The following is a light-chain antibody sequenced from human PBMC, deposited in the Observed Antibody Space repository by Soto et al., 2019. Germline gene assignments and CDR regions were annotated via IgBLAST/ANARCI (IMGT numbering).Light chain of an antibody. Sequence: QLVLTQPPSVSGAPGQRVTISCTGSSSNIGAGYDVHWYQQLPGTAPKLLIYGNINRPSGVPDRFSGSKSGTSASLAITGLQAEDEADYYCQSYDSSLSDSYVFGTGTKLTVL. CDR2: GNI. J-gene: IGLJ1*01. V-gene: IGLV1-40*01. CDR3: QSYDSSLSDSYV. CDR1: SSNIGAGYD.